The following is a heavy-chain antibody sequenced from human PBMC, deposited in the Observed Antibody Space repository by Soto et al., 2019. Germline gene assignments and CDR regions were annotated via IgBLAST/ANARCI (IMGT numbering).Heavy chain of an antibody. Sequence: SETLSLTCTVSGGSISSGGYYWSWIRQHPGKGLEWIGYIYYSGSTYYNPSLKSRVTISVDTSKNQFSLKLSSVTAADTAVYYCARGNYDRSGHFDYWDQGTLVTVSS. CDR2: IYYSGST. V-gene: IGHV4-31*03. J-gene: IGHJ4*02. D-gene: IGHD3-22*01. CDR1: GGSISSGGYY. CDR3: ARGNYDRSGHFDY.